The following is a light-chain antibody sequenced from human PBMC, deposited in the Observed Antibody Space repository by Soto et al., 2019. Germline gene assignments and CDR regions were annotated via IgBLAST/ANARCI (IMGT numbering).Light chain of an antibody. CDR2: AAS. CDR3: LQVKTYPLT. CDR1: QDISSH. Sequence: DIQLTQSPSFLSASVGDRVTITCRASQDISSHLAWYQQKPGKAPKLLIYAASTLQSGVPSGFGGSGSGTEFTLTITSLQPEDFATYYCLQVKTYPLTFGGGTKVEIK. J-gene: IGKJ4*01. V-gene: IGKV1-9*01.